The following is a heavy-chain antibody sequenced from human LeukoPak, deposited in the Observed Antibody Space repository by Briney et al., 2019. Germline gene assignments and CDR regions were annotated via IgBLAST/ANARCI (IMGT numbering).Heavy chain of an antibody. Sequence: SDTLSLTCTVSGGSISSHFWVWIRQPAGKGLEWIGRIYTSGSTNHNPSLKSRVTMSVDMSKNQFSLKLSSVTAADTAVYYCVGDSLNYYDSSGYYFFDYWGQGTLVTVSS. CDR1: GGSISSHF. CDR2: IYTSGST. J-gene: IGHJ4*02. D-gene: IGHD3-22*01. V-gene: IGHV4-4*07. CDR3: VGDSLNYYDSSGYYFFDY.